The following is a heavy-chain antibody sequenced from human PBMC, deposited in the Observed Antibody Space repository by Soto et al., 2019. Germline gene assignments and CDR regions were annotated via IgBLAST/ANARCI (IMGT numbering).Heavy chain of an antibody. CDR2: IIPILDVA. V-gene: IGHV1-69*02. CDR3: AQMWFGELWHGMDV. CDR1: GGDFLSYT. D-gene: IGHD3-10*01. J-gene: IGHJ6*02. Sequence: QLVQSGAEVKKPGSSVKVSCKASGGDFLSYTISWVRQAPGQGPEWMGTIIPILDVAKNAQKFQGRVAITADQATSTVYMELRSLRSDDTAVYYCAQMWFGELWHGMDVWGQGNTITVSS.